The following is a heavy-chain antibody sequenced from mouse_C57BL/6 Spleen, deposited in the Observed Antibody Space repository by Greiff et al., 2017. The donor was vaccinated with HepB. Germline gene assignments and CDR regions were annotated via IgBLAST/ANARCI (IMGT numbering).Heavy chain of an antibody. CDR1: GFTFSDYG. J-gene: IGHJ3*01. Sequence: EVKLQESGGGLVKPGGSLKLSCEASGFTFSDYGMHWVRQAPEKGLEWVAYISSGSSSNYYADTVKGRFTISRDNAKNTLFLQMTSLRSEDAAMYYCARRKRDVWFAYWGQGTLVTVSA. V-gene: IGHV5-17*01. D-gene: IGHD3-3*01. CDR2: ISSGSSSN. CDR3: ARRKRDVWFAY.